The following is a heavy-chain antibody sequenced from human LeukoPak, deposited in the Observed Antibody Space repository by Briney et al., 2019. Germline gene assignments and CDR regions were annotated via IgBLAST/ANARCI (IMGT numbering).Heavy chain of an antibody. CDR1: GFTFSSYS. D-gene: IGHD6-19*01. Sequence: PGGSLRLSCAASGFTFSSYSMNWVRQAPGKGLEWVSYISSSSSTIYYADSVKGRFTISRDNAKNSLYLQMNSLRDGDTAVYYCARGSECSSGWLSDYWGQGTLVTVSS. CDR2: ISSSSSTI. CDR3: ARGSECSSGWLSDY. V-gene: IGHV3-48*02. J-gene: IGHJ4*02.